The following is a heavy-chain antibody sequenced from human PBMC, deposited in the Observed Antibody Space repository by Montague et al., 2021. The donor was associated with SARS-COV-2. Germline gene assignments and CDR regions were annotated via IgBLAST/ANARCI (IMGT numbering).Heavy chain of an antibody. CDR2: IYHTGST. CDR3: ARDSGYYDSSGYSYDAFDI. CDR1: GGSISSGGYY. J-gene: IGHJ3*02. V-gene: IGHV4-31*03. D-gene: IGHD3-22*01. Sequence: TLSLTRTVSGGSISSGGYYWSWIRQHPGKGLEWIGYIYHTGSTHYXPSLKSRVTISKETSKNHFSLNLSSVTAADSAVYYCARDSGYYDSSGYSYDAFDIWGQGTKVTVSS.